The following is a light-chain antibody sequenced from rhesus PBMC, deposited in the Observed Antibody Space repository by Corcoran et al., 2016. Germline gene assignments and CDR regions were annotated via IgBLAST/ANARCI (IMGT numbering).Light chain of an antibody. CDR2: SAS. CDR1: QSLNNF. Sequence: EIQMTQSPSSLSASVGDRVTITCQASQSLNNFLNWYQQKPGKVPKLLIYSASTLKSEIPSRFSGSGYGTDFTLTISSLQPEDFATYYCQQGYSYPLTFGGGTKVELK. V-gene: IGKV1S9*01. J-gene: IGKJ4*01. CDR3: QQGYSYPLT.